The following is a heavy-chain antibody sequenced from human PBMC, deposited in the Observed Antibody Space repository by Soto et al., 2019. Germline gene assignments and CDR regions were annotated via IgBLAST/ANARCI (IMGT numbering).Heavy chain of an antibody. CDR1: GGTFSSYT. V-gene: IGHV1-69*08. J-gene: IGHJ3*02. CDR3: ARDRDSYGNFDAFDI. D-gene: IGHD5-18*01. Sequence: QVQLVQSGAEVKKPGSSVKVSCKASGGTFSSYTISWVRQAPGQGLEWMGRIIPILGIANYAQKFQGRVTITADKSTSTAYMELSSLRSEDTAVYYCARDRDSYGNFDAFDIWGQGTMVTVSS. CDR2: IIPILGIA.